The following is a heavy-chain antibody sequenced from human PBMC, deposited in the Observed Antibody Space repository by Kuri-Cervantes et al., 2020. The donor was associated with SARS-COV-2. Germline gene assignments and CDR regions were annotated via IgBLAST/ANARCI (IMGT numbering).Heavy chain of an antibody. Sequence: SETLSLTCSVSKGSIKDTTYYWGWIRQPPGKGLEWIGEINHSGSTNYNPSLKSRVTISVDTSKNQFSLKLSSVTAADTAVYYCAGDNPGYSYGQRVFDYWGQGTLVTVSS. CDR1: KGSIKDTTYY. CDR2: INHSGST. D-gene: IGHD5-18*01. CDR3: AGDNPGYSYGQRVFDY. J-gene: IGHJ4*02. V-gene: IGHV4-39*07.